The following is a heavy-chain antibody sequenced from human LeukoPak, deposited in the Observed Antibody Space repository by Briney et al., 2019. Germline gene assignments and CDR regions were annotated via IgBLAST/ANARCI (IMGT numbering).Heavy chain of an antibody. Sequence: ASVKVSCKASGYTFTNYYIHWVRQAPGQGLEWMGIINPSGGSTTYAQKFQGRVTMTRDTSTSTVYMELNSLRSEDTAVYYCARAPQIGYYCDYWGQGTLVTVSS. D-gene: IGHD2-15*01. V-gene: IGHV1-46*01. CDR2: INPSGGST. CDR1: GYTFTNYY. CDR3: ARAPQIGYYCDY. J-gene: IGHJ4*02.